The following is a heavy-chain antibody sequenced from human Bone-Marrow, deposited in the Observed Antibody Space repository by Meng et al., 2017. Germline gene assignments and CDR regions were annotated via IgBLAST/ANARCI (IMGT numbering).Heavy chain of an antibody. D-gene: IGHD1-26*01. CDR2: INPSGGST. CDR3: ARVWAVSGSTNWFDP. Sequence: QVQWVQSGAEVKKPGASGKVSCKASGYTFTSNYMHWVRQAPGQGLEWMGIINPSGGSTSYAQKFQGRVTMTRDTSTSTVYMELSSLRSEDTAVYYCARVWAVSGSTNWFDPWGQGTLVTVSS. J-gene: IGHJ5*02. V-gene: IGHV1-46*01. CDR1: GYTFTSNY.